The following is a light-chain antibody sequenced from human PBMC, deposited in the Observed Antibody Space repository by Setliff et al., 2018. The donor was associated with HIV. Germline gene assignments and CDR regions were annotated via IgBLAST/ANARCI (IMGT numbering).Light chain of an antibody. CDR1: SSDIGGYDY. V-gene: IGLV2-14*03. CDR3: SSYSRSSTFGV. CDR2: DVT. J-gene: IGLJ1*01. Sequence: QSALAQPASVSGSPGQSITISCTGTSSDIGGYDYVSWFQHHPGKAPKLMMSDVTKRPPGVSTRFSGSKSGNTASLTISGLQAEDEADYYCSSYSRSSTFGVFGTGTK.